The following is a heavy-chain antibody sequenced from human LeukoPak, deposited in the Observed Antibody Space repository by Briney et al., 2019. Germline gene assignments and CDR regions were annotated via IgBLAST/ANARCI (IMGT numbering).Heavy chain of an antibody. Sequence: GGSLRLSCAASGFTFSSYDMHWVRQAPGKGLDWVAFIRYDGSDKYYADSVKGRFTISRDNSKNTLFLQMSSLRPEDTAVYHCAKNLGIVGAPIDSWGQGILVSVSS. V-gene: IGHV3-30*02. CDR2: IRYDGSDK. J-gene: IGHJ4*02. D-gene: IGHD1-26*01. CDR3: AKNLGIVGAPIDS. CDR1: GFTFSSYD.